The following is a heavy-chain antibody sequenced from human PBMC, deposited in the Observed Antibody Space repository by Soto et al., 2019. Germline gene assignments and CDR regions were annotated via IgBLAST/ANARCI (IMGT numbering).Heavy chain of an antibody. CDR3: ATGGARWTGYFDS. CDR1: GGSISGDYY. J-gene: IGHJ4*02. Sequence: SETLSLTCSVSGGSISGDYYWSWIRQSPEKGLEWIGYIYYSGSSYSNPALQSRLSMSLDTSKNQFSLKLRSVTAADTAVYYCATGGARWTGYFDSWGPGALVTVSS. CDR2: IYYSGSS. V-gene: IGHV4-30-4*08. D-gene: IGHD2-15*01.